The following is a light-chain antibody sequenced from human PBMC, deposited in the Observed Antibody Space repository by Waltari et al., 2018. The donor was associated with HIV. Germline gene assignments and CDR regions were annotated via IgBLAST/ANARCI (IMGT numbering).Light chain of an antibody. V-gene: IGLV3-25*03. CDR1: ALPKQY. J-gene: IGLJ2*01. Sequence: SYELTQPPSVSVSPGQTARITCSGDALPKQYAYWYQQKPGQAPVLVIYKNIERPSGIPARFSGSRSGTTVTLTISGVQAEDEADYHCQSAGGSGSYVVFGGGTKLTVL. CDR3: QSAGGSGSYVV. CDR2: KNI.